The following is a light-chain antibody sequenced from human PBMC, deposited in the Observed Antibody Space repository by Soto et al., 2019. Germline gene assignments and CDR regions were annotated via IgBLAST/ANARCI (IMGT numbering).Light chain of an antibody. V-gene: IGKV3-20*01. CDR2: GAS. Sequence: EVVLTQSPGTLSLSPGERATLSCRASQSVTSNFLAWYQQKPRQAPRLLIYGASTRATGLADRFSAGWAATYFTLIISRLDPEDVAYYYWQQHGRSPFTFGPGTKVDIK. CDR1: QSVTSNF. CDR3: QQHGRSPFT. J-gene: IGKJ3*01.